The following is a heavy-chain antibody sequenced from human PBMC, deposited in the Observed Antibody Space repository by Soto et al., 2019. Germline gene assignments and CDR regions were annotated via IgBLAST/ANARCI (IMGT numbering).Heavy chain of an antibody. V-gene: IGHV3-7*03. J-gene: IGHJ5*02. CDR1: GFTFRTYW. CDR2: IKQDRSQT. CDR3: ARPYCSGGSCYNWFDP. D-gene: IGHD2-15*01. Sequence: GGSLRLSCAASGFTFRTYWMSWVRQAPGKGLEWVANIKQDRSQTYYVDSVKGRFTIYRDNAKNSLYLQMNSLSAEDTAIYYCARPYCSGGSCYNWFDPWGQGTLVTVSS.